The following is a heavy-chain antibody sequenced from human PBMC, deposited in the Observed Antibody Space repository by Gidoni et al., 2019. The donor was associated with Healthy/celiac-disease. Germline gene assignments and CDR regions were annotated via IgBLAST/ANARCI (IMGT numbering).Heavy chain of an antibody. D-gene: IGHD3-22*01. CDR1: GFTVSSNY. Sequence: EVQLVESGGGLVQPGGSLRLSCAASGFTVSSNYMSWVRQAPGKGLEWVSVIYSGGSTYYADSVKGRFTISRDNSKNTLYLQMNSLRAEDTAVYYCASNTMILLGGMDVWGQGTTVTVSS. J-gene: IGHJ6*02. CDR3: ASNTMILLGGMDV. V-gene: IGHV3-66*02. CDR2: IYSGGST.